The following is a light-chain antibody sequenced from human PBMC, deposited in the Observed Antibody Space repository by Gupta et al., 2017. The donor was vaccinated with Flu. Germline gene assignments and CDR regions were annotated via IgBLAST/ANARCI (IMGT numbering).Light chain of an antibody. J-gene: IGKJ2*01. Sequence: DIVMTQTPLSLAVTPGQPASISCKSSQSLLHSDGKTYLYWYLQKPGQPPQLLIYEVSYRGSGVPDRFIGRGSGTDFTLIISRGEAEDVGVYYCRQSLQFPRTFGQGTKLEIK. CDR2: EVS. V-gene: IGKV2D-29*01. CDR1: QSLLHSDGKTY. CDR3: RQSLQFPRT.